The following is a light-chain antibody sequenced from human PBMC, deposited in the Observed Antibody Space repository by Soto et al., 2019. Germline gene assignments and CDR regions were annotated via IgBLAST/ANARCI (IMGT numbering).Light chain of an antibody. CDR2: DAS. Sequence: DIQMTQSPSTLSASVGDRVTITCRASQSASTFLAWCQQKPGQAPKLLIYDASTLQSGVPSRFSANGSGTEFALTISGLQPDDFAVYYCQQYNHYAVTFGQGTKVDIK. V-gene: IGKV1-5*01. CDR1: QSASTF. J-gene: IGKJ1*01. CDR3: QQYNHYAVT.